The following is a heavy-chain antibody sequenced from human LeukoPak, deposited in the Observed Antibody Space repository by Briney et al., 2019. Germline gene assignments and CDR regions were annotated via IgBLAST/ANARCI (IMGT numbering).Heavy chain of an antibody. J-gene: IGHJ1*01. D-gene: IGHD5-18*01. CDR2: ISATGTTM. CDR1: GFTFSGFY. CDR3: AKGHTYGMT. V-gene: IGHV3-11*01. Sequence: GGSLTLSCAASGFTFSGFYMNWLRQTPGKGLEWVSYISATGTTMDYADSVKGRFTISRDNAKDSLYLQMNNLGAEDTAVYYCAKGHTYGMTWGQGTLVTVSS.